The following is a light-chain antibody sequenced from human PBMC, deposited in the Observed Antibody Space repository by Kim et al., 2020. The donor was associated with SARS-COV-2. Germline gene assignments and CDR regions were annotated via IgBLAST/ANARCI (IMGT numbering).Light chain of an antibody. CDR1: SSDVGGYNY. CDR3: SSYTSSSTLRV. V-gene: IGLV2-14*01. J-gene: IGLJ3*02. CDR2: DVS. Sequence: QSALTQPASVSGSPGQSITISCTGTSSDVGGYNYVSWYQQHPGKAPKLMIYDVSKRPSGVSNRFSGSKSDNTASLTISGLQAEDEADYYCSSYTSSSTLRVFGGGTK.